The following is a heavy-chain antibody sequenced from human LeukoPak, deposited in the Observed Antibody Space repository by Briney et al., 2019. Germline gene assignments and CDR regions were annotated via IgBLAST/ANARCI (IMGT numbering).Heavy chain of an antibody. CDR3: AKHAVVDAFPRYFEH. V-gene: IGHV4-39*01. CDR2: FYYGGNT. D-gene: IGHD5-12*01. Sequence: PSETLSLTCTVSGDSINTKNCYWGWIRQPPGRGLEWIGSFYYGGNTYYNPSHKSRVTISVDTSNNRFSLKVSSVIAADTAVYYCAKHAVVDAFPRYFEHWGQGTLVTVSS. CDR1: GDSINTKNCY. J-gene: IGHJ4*03.